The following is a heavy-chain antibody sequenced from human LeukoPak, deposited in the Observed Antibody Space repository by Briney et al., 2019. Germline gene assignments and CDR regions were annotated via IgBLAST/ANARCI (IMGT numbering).Heavy chain of an antibody. Sequence: GGSLRLSCAASGFTFSSYGMHWVRQAPGKGLEGVAVIWFDGSNKYYADSVKGRFTISRDNSKNTLYLKMNSLRAEDTAVYYCARDRDWGCSYCSYWGQGTLVTVSS. CDR3: ARDRDWGCSYCSY. CDR2: IWFDGSNK. CDR1: GFTFSSYG. D-gene: IGHD7-27*01. V-gene: IGHV3-33*01. J-gene: IGHJ4*02.